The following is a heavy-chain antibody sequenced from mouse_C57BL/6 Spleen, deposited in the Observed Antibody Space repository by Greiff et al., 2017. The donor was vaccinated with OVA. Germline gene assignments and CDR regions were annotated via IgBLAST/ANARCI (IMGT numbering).Heavy chain of an antibody. Sequence: QVQLKQSGPELVKPGASVKISCKASGYSFTSYYIHWVKQRPGQGLEWIGWIYPGSGNTKYNEKFKGKATLTADTSSSTAYMQLSSLTSEDSAVYYCGGYYFDYWGQGTTLTVSS. CDR2: IYPGSGNT. CDR3: GGYYFDY. J-gene: IGHJ2*01. CDR1: GYSFTSYY. V-gene: IGHV1-66*01.